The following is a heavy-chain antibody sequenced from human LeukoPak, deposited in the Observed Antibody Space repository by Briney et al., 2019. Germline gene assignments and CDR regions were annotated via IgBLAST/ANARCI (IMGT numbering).Heavy chain of an antibody. CDR1: GGSISSYY. J-gene: IGHJ4*02. Sequence: PSETLSLTCTVSGGSISSYYWSWIRQPPGKGLEWIGYIYYSGSTNYNPSLKSRVTISVDTSENQFSRKLSSVTAADTAVYYCARYIVATITYFDYWGQGTLVTVSS. CDR2: IYYSGST. V-gene: IGHV4-59*01. CDR3: ARYIVATITYFDY. D-gene: IGHD5-12*01.